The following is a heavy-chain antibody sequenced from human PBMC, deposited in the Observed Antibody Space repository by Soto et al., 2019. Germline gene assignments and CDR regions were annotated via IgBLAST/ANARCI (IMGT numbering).Heavy chain of an antibody. Sequence: QVQLVQSGADVKKPGSSVKISCTASGAAFSNYTFTWVRRAPGEGLEWVGRVIPLLDASNYAEKFQDRVTISADRSTITVYMELSSLRSEDSAIYYCASGKSQMSQDRMGFYYYMDVWGKGTSVTVSS. D-gene: IGHD2-15*01. CDR2: VIPLLDAS. CDR1: GAAFSNYT. J-gene: IGHJ6*03. CDR3: ASGKSQMSQDRMGFYYYMDV. V-gene: IGHV1-69*08.